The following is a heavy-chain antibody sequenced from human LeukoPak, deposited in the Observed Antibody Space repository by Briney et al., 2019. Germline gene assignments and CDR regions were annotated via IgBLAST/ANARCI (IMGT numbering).Heavy chain of an antibody. J-gene: IGHJ6*03. D-gene: IGHD3-3*01. V-gene: IGHV3-9*01. CDR2: ISWNSGSI. Sequence: GGSLRLSCAASGFTFDDYAMHWVRQAPGKGLEWVSGISWNSGSIDYADSVKGRFTISRDNAKNSLYLQMNSLRAEDTAVYYCARDRRAPYYDFRSGYIDHYYMDVWGKGTTVTVSS. CDR1: GFTFDDYA. CDR3: ARDRRAPYYDFRSGYIDHYYMDV.